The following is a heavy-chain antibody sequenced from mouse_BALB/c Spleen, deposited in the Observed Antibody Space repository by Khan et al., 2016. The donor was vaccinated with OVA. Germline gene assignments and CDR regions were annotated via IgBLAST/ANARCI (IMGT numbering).Heavy chain of an antibody. CDR1: GFTFSDYG. Sequence: EVQLVESGGGLVQPGGSRKLSCVASGFTFSDYGMAWVRQAPGQGPEWVAFISSLAYTIYYADTVTCRFTISRETAKNTLYLEMSSLRSEDTAMYYCARGRAWFAYWGQGTLVTVAA. V-gene: IGHV5-15*02. CDR2: ISSLAYTI. CDR3: ARGRAWFAY. J-gene: IGHJ3*01.